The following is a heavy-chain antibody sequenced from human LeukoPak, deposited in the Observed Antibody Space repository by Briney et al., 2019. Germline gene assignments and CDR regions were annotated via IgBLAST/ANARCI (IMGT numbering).Heavy chain of an antibody. J-gene: IGHJ6*04. CDR1: GCTFSSYE. D-gene: IGHD3-10*02. V-gene: IGHV3-48*03. Sequence: GWSLTLSCPASGCTFSSYEMNWVRQAPGKGLAWVSYISSSGSTIYYADSVKGRFTISRDNAKNSLYLQMNSLRAEDTAVYYCAELGITMIGGVWGKGTTVTISS. CDR2: ISSSGSTI. CDR3: AELGITMIGGV.